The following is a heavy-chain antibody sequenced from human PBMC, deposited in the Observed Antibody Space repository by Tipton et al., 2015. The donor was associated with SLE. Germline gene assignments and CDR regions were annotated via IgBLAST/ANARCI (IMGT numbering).Heavy chain of an antibody. V-gene: IGHV3-7*01. Sequence: SLRLSCAASGFTFSNYGMSWVRQAPGKGLEWVANIKEDGNEKYYVDSVKGRFTFSRDNAKNSLYLQMNSLRAEDTAVYYCARVKVDTAMFGFDYWGQGTLVTVSS. CDR3: ARVKVDTAMFGFDY. D-gene: IGHD5-18*01. CDR1: GFTFSNYG. J-gene: IGHJ4*02. CDR2: IKEDGNEK.